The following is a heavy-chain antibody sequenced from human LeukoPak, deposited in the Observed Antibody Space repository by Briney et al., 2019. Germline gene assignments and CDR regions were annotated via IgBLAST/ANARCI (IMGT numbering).Heavy chain of an antibody. D-gene: IGHD6-19*01. CDR2: INHSGST. CDR3: ARRYSSGWSYFDY. V-gene: IGHV4-34*01. J-gene: IGHJ4*02. CDR1: GGSFSGYY. Sequence: SETLSLTCAVYGGSFSGYYWSWIRQPPGKGLEWIGEINHSGSTNHNPSLKSRVTISVDTSKNQFSLKLSSVTAADTAVYYCARRYSSGWSYFDYWGQGTLVTVSS.